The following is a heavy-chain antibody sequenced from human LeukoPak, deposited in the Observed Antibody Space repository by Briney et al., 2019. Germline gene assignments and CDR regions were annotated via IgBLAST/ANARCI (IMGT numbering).Heavy chain of an antibody. Sequence: GGSLRLSCAASGFTFSSYWMSWVRQAPGEGLEWVANIKQDGSEKYYVDSVKGRFTISRDNAKNSLYLQMNSLRAEDTAVYYCARDGHYDILTGYYTPYFDYWGQGTLVTVSS. V-gene: IGHV3-7*01. CDR1: GFTFSSYW. CDR2: IKQDGSEK. J-gene: IGHJ4*02. CDR3: ARDGHYDILTGYYTPYFDY. D-gene: IGHD3-9*01.